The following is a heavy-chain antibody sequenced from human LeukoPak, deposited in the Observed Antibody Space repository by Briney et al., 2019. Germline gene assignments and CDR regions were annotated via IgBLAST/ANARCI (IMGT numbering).Heavy chain of an antibody. CDR3: AGDTYYYYDSSGQTDY. D-gene: IGHD3-22*01. CDR1: GFTFSSYA. CDR2: ISYDGSKK. J-gene: IGHJ4*02. Sequence: PGGSLRLSCAASGFTFSSYAMHWVRQAPGKGLEWVTFISYDGSKKAFADSVKGRFTISRDNSQNTVYLQMNSLRPEDSAMYYCAGDTYYYYDSSGQTDYWGQGTLVTVSS. V-gene: IGHV3-30*04.